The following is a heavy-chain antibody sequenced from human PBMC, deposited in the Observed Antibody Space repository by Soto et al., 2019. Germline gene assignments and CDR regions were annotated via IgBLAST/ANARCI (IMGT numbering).Heavy chain of an antibody. CDR1: GFSLSTSEVG. J-gene: IGHJ4*02. CDR2: LYWDDDK. V-gene: IGHV2-5*02. Sequence: QITLKESGPTLVKPTQTLTLTCTFSGFSLSTSEVGVGWIRQPPGKALEWLALLYWDDDKRYNPSLKSRLTIPKDTSKTQVVLTLTNMAPVDTATYYCVHRAGMGGNSWLPGHWGQGTLVTVSS. D-gene: IGHD6-13*01. CDR3: VHRAGMGGNSWLPGH.